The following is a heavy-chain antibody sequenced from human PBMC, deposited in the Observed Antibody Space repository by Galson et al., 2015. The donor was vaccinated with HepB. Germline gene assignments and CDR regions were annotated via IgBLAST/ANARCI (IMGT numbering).Heavy chain of an antibody. CDR1: GYSFTSYW. D-gene: IGHD5-24*01. CDR3: ARHESAGDGYNLHFDY. CDR2: IYPGDSDT. Sequence: QSGAEVKKPGESLKISCKGSGYSFTSYWIGWVRQMPGKGLEWMGIIYPGDSDTRYSPSFQGQVTISADKSISTAYLQWSSLKASDTAMYYCARHESAGDGYNLHFDYWGQGTLVTVSS. J-gene: IGHJ4*02. V-gene: IGHV5-51*01.